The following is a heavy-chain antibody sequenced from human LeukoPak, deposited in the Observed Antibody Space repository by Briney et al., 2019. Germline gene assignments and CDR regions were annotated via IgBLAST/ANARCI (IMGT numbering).Heavy chain of an antibody. CDR2: ISAYNGNT. CDR1: GYTFTSYG. V-gene: IGHV1-18*04. CDR3: ARARGSYYNVHYGMDV. J-gene: IGHJ6*04. Sequence: GASVKVSCKASGYTFTSYGISWVRQAPGQGLEWMGWISAYNGNTNYAQKLQGRVTMTTDTSTSTAYMELRSLRSDDTAVYYCARARGSYYNVHYGMDVWGKGTTVTVSS. D-gene: IGHD3-10*01.